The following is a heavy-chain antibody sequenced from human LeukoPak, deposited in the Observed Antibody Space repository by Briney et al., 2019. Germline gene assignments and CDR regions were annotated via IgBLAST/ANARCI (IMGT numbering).Heavy chain of an antibody. CDR2: IKQDGSEK. Sequence: GGSLRLSCAASGFTFSSYWMSWVRQAPGKGLEWVANIKQDGSEKYYVDSVKGRFTISRDNAKNSLYLQMNSLRAEDTAVYYWARDRDIAAYYYGMDVWGQGTTVTVSS. CDR1: GFTFSSYW. CDR3: ARDRDIAAYYYGMDV. V-gene: IGHV3-7*01. J-gene: IGHJ6*02. D-gene: IGHD6-13*01.